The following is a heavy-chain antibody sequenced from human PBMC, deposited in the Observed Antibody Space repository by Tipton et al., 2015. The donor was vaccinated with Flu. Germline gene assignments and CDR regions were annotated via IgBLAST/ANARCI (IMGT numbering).Heavy chain of an antibody. J-gene: IGHJ4*02. Sequence: RSLRLSCSASGFTFASHTMHWVRQAPGKGLEWVAVLSYDGSNRYYADSVKGRFTISRDNSKNTLYLQMKSLRADDTAIYYCARHHFYDVSGYLDYWGQGTLVTVSS. V-gene: IGHV3-30*04. D-gene: IGHD3-22*01. CDR2: LSYDGSNR. CDR3: ARHHFYDVSGYLDY. CDR1: GFTFASHT.